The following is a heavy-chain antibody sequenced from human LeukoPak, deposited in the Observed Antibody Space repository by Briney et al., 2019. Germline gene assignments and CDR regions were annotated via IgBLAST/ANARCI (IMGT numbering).Heavy chain of an antibody. CDR1: GYTLSELS. J-gene: IGHJ4*02. V-gene: IGHV1-24*01. Sequence: ASVKVSCKVSGYTLSELSMHWVRQAPGKGLEWMGGFDPEDDERVYAQKFQGRVTMTEDTSTDTAYMELSSLRSEDTAIYYCATKVPGTSHFSSWGQGTLVTVSS. CDR3: ATKVPGTSHFSS. D-gene: IGHD2/OR15-2a*01. CDR2: FDPEDDER.